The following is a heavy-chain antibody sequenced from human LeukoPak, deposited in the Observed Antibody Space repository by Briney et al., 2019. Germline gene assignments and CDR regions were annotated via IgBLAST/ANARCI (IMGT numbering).Heavy chain of an antibody. CDR2: LYYTGST. Sequence: SETLSLTCTVSGDSISTYYWSWIRQPPGKGLEWIGYLYYTGSTNYNPSLKSRVTISVDRSKKQFSLKVSSVTAADTAVYYCAGGPTNSFDYWGQGTLVTVSS. V-gene: IGHV4-59*08. CDR1: GDSISTYY. J-gene: IGHJ4*02. D-gene: IGHD2-2*01. CDR3: AGGPTNSFDY.